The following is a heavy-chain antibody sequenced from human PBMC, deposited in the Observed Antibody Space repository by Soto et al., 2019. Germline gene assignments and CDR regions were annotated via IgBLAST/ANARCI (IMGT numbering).Heavy chain of an antibody. D-gene: IGHD2-2*01. CDR1: GFTFSTYS. Sequence: LILSCAASGFTFSTYSMNWVRQAPGKGLEWVSYISSGSSTIYYADSVKGRFTISRDNAKNSLYLQMDSLRAEDTAVYYATRSAYMDVWGTGTTVTVSS. CDR2: ISSGSSTI. J-gene: IGHJ6*03. CDR3: TRSAYMDV. V-gene: IGHV3-48*01.